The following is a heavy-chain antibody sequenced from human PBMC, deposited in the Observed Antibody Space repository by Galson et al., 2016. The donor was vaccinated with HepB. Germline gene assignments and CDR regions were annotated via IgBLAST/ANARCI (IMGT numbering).Heavy chain of an antibody. Sequence: SETLSLTCTVSGVSISSSNWWSWVRQPPGKGLEWIGEVYYSGSTNYNPSLSSRVTISVDTSKKQFSLELTSVTAADTAVYYCARGWGLDSSGFYSYYFDYWGQGTRVTVSA. CDR1: GVSISSSNW. CDR3: ARGWGLDSSGFYSYYFDY. CDR2: VYYSGST. J-gene: IGHJ4*02. V-gene: IGHV4-4*02. D-gene: IGHD3-22*01.